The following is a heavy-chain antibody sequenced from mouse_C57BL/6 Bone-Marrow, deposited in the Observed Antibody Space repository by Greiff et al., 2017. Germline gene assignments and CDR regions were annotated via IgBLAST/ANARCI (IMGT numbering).Heavy chain of an antibody. CDR2: IYPGGGYT. V-gene: IGHV1-63*01. Sequence: QVQLKESGAELVRPGTSVKMSCKASGYTFTNYWIGWAKQRPGHGLEWIGDIYPGGGYTNYNEKFKGKATLTADKSSSTAYMQFSSLTSEDSAIYYCARLGNYAMDYWGQGTSVTVSS. CDR1: GYTFTNYW. J-gene: IGHJ4*01. CDR3: ARLGNYAMDY.